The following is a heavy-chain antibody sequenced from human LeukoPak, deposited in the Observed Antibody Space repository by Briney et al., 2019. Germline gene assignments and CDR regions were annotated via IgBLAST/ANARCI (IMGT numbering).Heavy chain of an antibody. CDR3: VGGAGWLVDY. Sequence: ASVKVSCKASGYIFTSYGISWVRQAPGQGLEWMGWISAYNGKTNYAQKLQGRVTMTTDTSTGTAYMELRSLRSDDTAVYYCVGGAGWLVDYWGQGTLVTVSS. CDR1: GYIFTSYG. V-gene: IGHV1-18*04. CDR2: ISAYNGKT. D-gene: IGHD2-15*01. J-gene: IGHJ4*02.